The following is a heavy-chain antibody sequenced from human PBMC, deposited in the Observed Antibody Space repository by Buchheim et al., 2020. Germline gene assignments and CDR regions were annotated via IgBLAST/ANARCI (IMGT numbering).Heavy chain of an antibody. CDR2: INHSGST. Sequence: QVQLQQWGAGLLKPSETLSLTCAVYGGSFSGYYCSWVRQPPGKGLEWIGEINHSGSTNYNPSLKSRVTISVDTSKNQFSLKLSSVTAADRAVYYCATTDGEELQPGGAWGQGTL. J-gene: IGHJ5*02. CDR3: ATTDGEELQPGGA. CDR1: GGSFSGYY. V-gene: IGHV4-34*01. D-gene: IGHD1-26*01.